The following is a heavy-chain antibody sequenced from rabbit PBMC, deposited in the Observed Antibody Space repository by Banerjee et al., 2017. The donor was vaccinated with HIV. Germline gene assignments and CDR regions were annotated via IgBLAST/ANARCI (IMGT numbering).Heavy chain of an antibody. CDR3: ASGYSDIYFNL. J-gene: IGHJ4*01. Sequence: QQLEESGGDLVKPGASLTLTCTASGFSFSNNYYMCWVRQAPGKGLEWIACINTSSGNTVYASWAKGRFTISKTSSTTVTLQMTSLTAADTATYFCASGYSDIYFNLWGPGTLVTVS. D-gene: IGHD1-1*01. V-gene: IGHV1S40*01. CDR1: GFSFSNNYY. CDR2: INTSSGNT.